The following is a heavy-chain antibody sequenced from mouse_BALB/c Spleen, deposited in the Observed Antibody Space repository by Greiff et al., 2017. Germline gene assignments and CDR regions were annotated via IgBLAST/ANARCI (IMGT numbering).Heavy chain of an antibody. V-gene: IGHV5-6*02. Sequence: DVKLVESGGDLVKPGGSLKLSCAASGFTFSSYGMSWVRQTPDKRLEWVATISSGGSYTYYPDSVKGRFTISRDNAKNTLYLQMSSLKSEDTAMYYCARHESSYAMDYWGQGTSVTVSS. CDR1: GFTFSSYG. CDR3: ARHESSYAMDY. D-gene: IGHD1-1*01. J-gene: IGHJ4*01. CDR2: ISSGGSYT.